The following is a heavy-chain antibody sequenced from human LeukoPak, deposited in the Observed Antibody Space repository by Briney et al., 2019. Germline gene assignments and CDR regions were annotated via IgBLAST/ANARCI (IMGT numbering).Heavy chain of an antibody. D-gene: IGHD3-3*01. CDR3: ARLRKGGYDFWSGYYARPTKSPGYGFDY. CDR2: IYYSGST. CDR1: GGSISSSSYH. V-gene: IGHV4-39*01. Sequence: SETLSLTCTVSGGSISSSSYHWGWIRQPPGKGLEWIGSIYYSGSTYYNPSLKSRVTISVDTSKNQFSLKLSSVTAADTAVYYCARLRKGGYDFWSGYYARPTKSPGYGFDYWGQGTLVTVSS. J-gene: IGHJ4*02.